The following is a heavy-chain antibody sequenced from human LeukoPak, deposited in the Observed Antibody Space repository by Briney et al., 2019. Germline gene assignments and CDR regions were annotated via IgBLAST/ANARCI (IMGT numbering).Heavy chain of an antibody. Sequence: GRSLRLSCAASGFTFSSYAMHWVRQAPGKGLEWISYISSSGSSIHYADSVKGRFIISRNNDKNSMYLQMNSLTEEDTAVYYCARVLGGGASEGDYWGQGTLVTVSS. CDR2: ISSSGSSI. D-gene: IGHD1-14*01. CDR1: GFTFSSYA. CDR3: ARVLGGGASEGDY. J-gene: IGHJ4*02. V-gene: IGHV3-48*03.